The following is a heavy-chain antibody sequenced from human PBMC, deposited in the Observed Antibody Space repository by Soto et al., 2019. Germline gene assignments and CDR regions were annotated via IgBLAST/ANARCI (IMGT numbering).Heavy chain of an antibody. V-gene: IGHV5-51*01. D-gene: IGHD4-17*01. CDR3: ARRADYGGNPFYYYYGMDV. J-gene: IGHJ6*02. Sequence: PGESLKISCKGSGYSFTSYWIGWVRQMPGKGLEWMGIIYPGDSDTRYSPSFQGQVTISADKSISTAYLQWSSLKASDTAMYYCARRADYGGNPFYYYYGMDVWGQGTTVTVSS. CDR2: IYPGDSDT. CDR1: GYSFTSYW.